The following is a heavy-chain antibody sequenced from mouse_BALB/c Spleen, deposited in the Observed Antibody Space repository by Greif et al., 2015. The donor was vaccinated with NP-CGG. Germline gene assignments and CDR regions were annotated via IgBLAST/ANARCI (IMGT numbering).Heavy chain of an antibody. CDR1: GFTFTDYY. CDR2: IRNKANGYTT. CDR3: ARDYRGDY. Sequence: EVKLMESGGGLVQPGGSLRLSCATSGFTFTDYYMSWVRQPPGKALEWLGFIRNKANGYTTEYSASVKGRFTISRDNSQSILYLQMNTLRAEDSATYYCARDYRGDYWGQGTTLTVSS. V-gene: IGHV7-3*02. J-gene: IGHJ2*01.